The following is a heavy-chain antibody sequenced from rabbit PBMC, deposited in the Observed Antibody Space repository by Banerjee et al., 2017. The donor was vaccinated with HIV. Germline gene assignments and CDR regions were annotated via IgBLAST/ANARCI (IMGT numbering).Heavy chain of an antibody. CDR3: ARSYASSSGYYYFNL. CDR2: IYVGITGST. V-gene: IGHV1S45*01. CDR1: GFSFSSSYW. D-gene: IGHD1-1*01. J-gene: IGHJ4*01. Sequence: QEQLEESGGGLVKPGASLTLTCTASGFSFSSSYWISWVRQAPGKGLEWIACIYVGITGSTYYASWAKGRFTISKTSSTTVTLQMTSLTAADTATYFCARSYASSSGYYYFNLWGQGTLVTDS.